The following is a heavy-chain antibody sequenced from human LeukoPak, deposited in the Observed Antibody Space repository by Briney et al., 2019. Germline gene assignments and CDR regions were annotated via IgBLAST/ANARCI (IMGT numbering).Heavy chain of an antibody. D-gene: IGHD5-24*01. J-gene: IGHJ3*02. CDR3: STRGRDGWTVDAFDI. CDR1: GGSISSGSYY. Sequence: SQTLSLTCTVSGGSISSGSYYWSWIRQPAGKGLEWIGRIYTSGSTNYNPSLKSRVTISVATSKNQFSLRLSSVTAADTAVYCCSTRGRDGWTVDAFDIWGQGTMVTVSS. V-gene: IGHV4-61*02. CDR2: IYTSGST.